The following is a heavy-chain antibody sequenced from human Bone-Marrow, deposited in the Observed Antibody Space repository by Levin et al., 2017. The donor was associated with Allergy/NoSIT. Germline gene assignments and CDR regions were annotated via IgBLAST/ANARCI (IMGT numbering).Heavy chain of an antibody. J-gene: IGHJ6*02. Sequence: ASVKVSCKASGYTFHSYGISWVRQAPGQGLEWMGWISAYNDNTNYAQKFQGRVTMTTDTSTTTAKMELRSLRSDDTAVYYCARHGYYYGSGTYAPPRYYGMDVWGQGTTVTVSS. CDR1: GYTFHSYG. V-gene: IGHV1-18*01. D-gene: IGHD3-10*01. CDR2: ISAYNDNT. CDR3: ARHGYYYGSGTYAPPRYYGMDV.